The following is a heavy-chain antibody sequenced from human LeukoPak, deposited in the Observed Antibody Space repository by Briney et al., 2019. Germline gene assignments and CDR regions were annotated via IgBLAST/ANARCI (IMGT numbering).Heavy chain of an antibody. J-gene: IGHJ4*02. CDR2: LSSGGINK. CDR1: GFTFSNYG. Sequence: GRSLRLSCAVSGFTFSNYGVHWVRQAPGKGLEWVALLSSGGINKHYADSVKGRFIISRDNSMNTLYLQTNSLRVEDTAVYYCARDHAGSGRAFDNWGQGTLVTVSS. D-gene: IGHD2-15*01. CDR3: ARDHAGSGRAFDN. V-gene: IGHV3-30*03.